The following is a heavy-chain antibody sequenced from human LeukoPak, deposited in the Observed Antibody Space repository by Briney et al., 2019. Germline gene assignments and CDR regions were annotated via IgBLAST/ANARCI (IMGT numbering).Heavy chain of an antibody. V-gene: IGHV1-69*05. CDR1: GGTFSSYA. D-gene: IGHD1-26*01. CDR2: IIPIFGTA. CDR3: ARDLDQYSGRYGGFGHDF. Sequence: SVKVSCKASGGTFSSYAISWVRQAPGQGLEWMGGIIPIFGTANYAQKFQGRVTMTTDTSTSTAYMELRSLRSDDTAVYYCARDLDQYSGRYGGFGHDFWGQGTLVTVSS. J-gene: IGHJ4*02.